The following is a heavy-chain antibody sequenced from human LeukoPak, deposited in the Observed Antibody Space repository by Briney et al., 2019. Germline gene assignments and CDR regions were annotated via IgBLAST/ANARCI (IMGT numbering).Heavy chain of an antibody. CDR1: GDSISSGDYY. CDR3: ARETIPAANDY. CDR2: ISHSGIT. Sequence: PSETLSLTCTVSGDSISSGDYYWSWIRQPPGKGLEWIGYISHSGITYYNPSLKSRASMAVDTSKNQFSLKPSSVTAADTAVYFCARETIPAANDYWGQGILVTVPS. J-gene: IGHJ4*02. D-gene: IGHD6-13*01. V-gene: IGHV4-30-4*01.